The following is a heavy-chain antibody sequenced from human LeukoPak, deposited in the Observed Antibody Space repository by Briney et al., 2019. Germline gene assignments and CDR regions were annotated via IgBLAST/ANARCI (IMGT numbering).Heavy chain of an antibody. CDR2: VYYTGST. Sequence: PSETLSLTCTVSGGSLSNYYWNWIRQPPGKGLEWIGYVYYTGSTIYNPSLRSRVTISLDTSKSQFSLKLSSVTAADTAVYYCARGRTLVGGSDHWGQGTLVTVSS. V-gene: IGHV4-59*01. CDR1: GGSLSNYY. J-gene: IGHJ4*02. D-gene: IGHD4-23*01. CDR3: ARGRTLVGGSDH.